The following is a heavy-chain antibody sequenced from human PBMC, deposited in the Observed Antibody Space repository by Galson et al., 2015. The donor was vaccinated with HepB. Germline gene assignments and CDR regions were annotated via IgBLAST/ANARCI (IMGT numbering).Heavy chain of an antibody. CDR2: ISPDGSYR. J-gene: IGHJ4*02. CDR1: GFNFNDYA. Sequence: SLRLSCAASGFNFNDYAMHWVRQAPGKGLEWLAAISPDGSYRPYADSVKGRFTISRDNSYNTLSLQMNSLRPEDTAIYYCAKDVYSWGAVGTIDYWGRGTLVTVSS. D-gene: IGHD6-13*01. V-gene: IGHV3-30*18. CDR3: AKDVYSWGAVGTIDY.